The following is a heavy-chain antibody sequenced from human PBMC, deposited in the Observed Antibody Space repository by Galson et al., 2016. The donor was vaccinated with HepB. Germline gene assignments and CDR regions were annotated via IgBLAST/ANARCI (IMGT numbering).Heavy chain of an antibody. CDR2: IFSNDEK. Sequence: PALVKPTQTLTLTCTVSGFSLSDARMGVSWIRQPPGKALEWLAHIFSNDEKSYSTSLKSRLTISKDTAKSQVVLTMTHMDPVETATYYCARTGGGIPGSFFDYWGQGTLVPVSP. CDR3: ARTGGGIPGSFFDY. V-gene: IGHV2-26*01. D-gene: IGHD2-2*01. CDR1: GFSLSDARMG. J-gene: IGHJ4*02.